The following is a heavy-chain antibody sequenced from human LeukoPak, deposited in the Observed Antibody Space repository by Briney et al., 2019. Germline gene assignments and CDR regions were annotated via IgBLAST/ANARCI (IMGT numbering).Heavy chain of an antibody. V-gene: IGHV4-4*07. J-gene: IGHJ5*02. CDR1: GGSISSYY. CDR2: IYTSGST. D-gene: IGHD2-2*01. CDR3: ARDFRYCSSTSCNDWFDP. Sequence: SETLSLTCTVSGGSISSYYWSWIRQPAGKGLEWIGRIYTSGSTNYNPSLKSRVTMSVDTSKNQFSLKLSSVTAADTAVYYCARDFRYCSSTSCNDWFDPWGQGTLVTVSS.